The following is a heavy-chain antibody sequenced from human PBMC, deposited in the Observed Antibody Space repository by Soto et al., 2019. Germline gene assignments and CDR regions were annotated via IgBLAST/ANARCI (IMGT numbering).Heavy chain of an antibody. Sequence: GAPVKVSCKAFWYTFTEYAIPCGRPAPPQRLEGLGWINAGNGDTIYSQKFQGRVTIIRDTSASTACMDLSSLRSEDTAVYYCARDLRGYTFGYVPYYYGMDVWGQGTTVTVSS. CDR3: ARDLRGYTFGYVPYYYGMDV. CDR1: WYTFTEYA. V-gene: IGHV1-3*01. J-gene: IGHJ6*02. D-gene: IGHD5-18*01. CDR2: INAGNGDT.